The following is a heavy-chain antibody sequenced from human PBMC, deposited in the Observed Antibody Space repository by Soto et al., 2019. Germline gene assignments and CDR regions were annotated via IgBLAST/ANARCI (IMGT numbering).Heavy chain of an antibody. CDR1: GGSISSYY. CDR2: IYYSGST. Sequence: SETLSLTCTVSGGSISSYYWSWIRQPPGKGLEWIGYIYYSGSTNYNPSLKSRVTISVDTSKHQFSLKLSSVTAADTAAYYCATQTINPPPRYCSSTSCYLKNEYYYYYMDVWGKGTTVTVSS. J-gene: IGHJ6*03. D-gene: IGHD2-2*01. V-gene: IGHV4-59*08. CDR3: ATQTINPPPRYCSSTSCYLKNEYYYYYMDV.